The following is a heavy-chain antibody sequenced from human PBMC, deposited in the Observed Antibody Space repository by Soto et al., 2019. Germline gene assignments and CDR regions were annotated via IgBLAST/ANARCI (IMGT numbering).Heavy chain of an antibody. D-gene: IGHD3-16*02. V-gene: IGHV4-34*01. Sequence: SETLSLTCAVYGGSFSGYYWSWIRQPPGKGLEWIGEINHSGSTNYNPSLKSRVTISVDTSKNQFSLRLSSVTAADTAVYYCARVARIDSYGMDVWGQGTTVTVSS. CDR3: ARVARIDSYGMDV. J-gene: IGHJ6*02. CDR2: INHSGST. CDR1: GGSFSGYY.